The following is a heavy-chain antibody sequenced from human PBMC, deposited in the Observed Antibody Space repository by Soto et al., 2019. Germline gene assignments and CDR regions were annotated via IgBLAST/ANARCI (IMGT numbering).Heavy chain of an antibody. V-gene: IGHV4-59*01. J-gene: IGHJ4*02. CDR1: GGSISSYY. CDR2: IYYSGST. CDR3: ARGGIRFDY. Sequence: QVQLQESGPGLVKPSETLSLTCTVSGGSISSYYWSWIRQPPGKGLEWIGYIYYSGSTNYNPSLKSRVTISVDTSKNQFSLKLSSVTAADTAVYYCARGGIRFDYWGQGTLVTVSS. D-gene: IGHD3-16*01.